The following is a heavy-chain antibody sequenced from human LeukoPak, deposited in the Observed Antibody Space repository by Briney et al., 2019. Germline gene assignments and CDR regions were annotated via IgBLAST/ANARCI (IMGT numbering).Heavy chain of an antibody. V-gene: IGHV1-69*06. CDR2: IIPIFGTA. CDR1: GGTFSSYA. Sequence: ASVKVSCKASGGTFSSYAISWVRQAPGQGLEWMGGIIPIFGTANYAQKFQGRVTITADKSTSTAYMELSSLRSEDTAVYYCASGYYGYVWGSYPLDYWGQGTLVTVSS. CDR3: ASGYYGYVWGSYPLDY. J-gene: IGHJ4*02. D-gene: IGHD3-16*02.